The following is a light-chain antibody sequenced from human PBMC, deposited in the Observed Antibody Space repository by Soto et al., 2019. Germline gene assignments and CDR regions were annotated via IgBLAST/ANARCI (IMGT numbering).Light chain of an antibody. V-gene: IGKV1-5*01. J-gene: IGKJ1*01. Sequence: DIQMTQSPSTLFSSLGDRVTITCRASQNINNWVAWYQQKPGKAPKFLIYDASTLESGVPSRFSGSGFGTEFSLTISSLQPDDSGSYYCQHLRTFGQGTKVDIK. CDR3: QHLRT. CDR1: QNINNW. CDR2: DAS.